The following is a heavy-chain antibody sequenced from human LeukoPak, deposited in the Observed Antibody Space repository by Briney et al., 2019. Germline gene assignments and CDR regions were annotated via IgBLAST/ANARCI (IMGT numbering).Heavy chain of an antibody. CDR1: GFTFSSSD. CDR2: ITGSSETI. J-gene: IGHJ4*02. CDR3: ARDSDGDPSFDY. V-gene: IGHV3-48*02. D-gene: IGHD4-17*01. Sequence: PGGSLRLSCAASGFTFSSSDMNWVRETPGKGLEWISYITGSSETIFYADSVKGRFTISRDNAKNSLFLQMNSLRDEDTAVYYCARDSDGDPSFDYWGQGSLVSASS.